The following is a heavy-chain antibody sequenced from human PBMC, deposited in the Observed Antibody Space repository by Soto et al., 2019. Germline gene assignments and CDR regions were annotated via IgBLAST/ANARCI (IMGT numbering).Heavy chain of an antibody. D-gene: IGHD2-15*01. J-gene: IGHJ4*02. CDR2: IYPGDSDT. CDR3: ARIYCSGGSCYYSFGFDY. CDR1: GYSFTSYW. V-gene: IGHV5-51*01. Sequence: GESLKISCKGSGYSFTSYWIGWVRQMPGKGLEWMGIIYPGDSDTRYSPSFQGQVTISADKSISTAYLQRSSLKASDTAMYYCARIYCSGGSCYYSFGFDYWGQGTLVTVSS.